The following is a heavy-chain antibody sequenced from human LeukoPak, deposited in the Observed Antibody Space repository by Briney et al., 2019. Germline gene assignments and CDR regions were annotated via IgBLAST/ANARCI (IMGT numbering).Heavy chain of an antibody. V-gene: IGHV3-21*01. Sequence: GGSLRLSCAASGFTFSSYSMNWVRQAPGKGLEWVSSISSSSSYIYYADSVKGRFTISRDNAKNSLYLQMNSLRAEDTAAYYCARDLMVLRVGEAFDIWGQGTMVTVSS. CDR1: GFTFSSYS. CDR2: ISSSSSYI. J-gene: IGHJ3*02. CDR3: ARDLMVLRVGEAFDI. D-gene: IGHD3-10*01.